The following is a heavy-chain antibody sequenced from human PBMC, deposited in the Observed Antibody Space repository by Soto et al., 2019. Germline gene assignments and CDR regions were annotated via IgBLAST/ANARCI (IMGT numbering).Heavy chain of an antibody. J-gene: IGHJ4*02. V-gene: IGHV3-23*01. CDR1: GFTFSRYA. D-gene: IGHD2-2*01. CDR2: VSGSGSST. CDR3: AKAQGQVEE. Sequence: EVQLLESGGGLVQPGGSLRLSCAASGFTFSRYAMSWVRQAPGKGLEWVSGVSGSGSSTYYAESVKGRFSISRDNSKYTLYMQMNSLRVDDTAGYYCAKAQGQVEEWGQGTLVTVSS.